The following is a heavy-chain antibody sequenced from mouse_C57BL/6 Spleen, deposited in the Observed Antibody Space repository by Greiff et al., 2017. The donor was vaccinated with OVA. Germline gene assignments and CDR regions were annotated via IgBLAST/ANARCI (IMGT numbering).Heavy chain of an antibody. J-gene: IGHJ1*03. CDR3: AKVYYDYDEACYWYFDV. D-gene: IGHD2-4*01. CDR2: IHPNSGST. CDR1: GYTFTSYW. Sequence: VQLQQSGAELVKPGASVKLSCKASGYTFTSYWMHWVKQRPGQGLEWIGMIHPNSGSTNYNEKFKSKATLTVDKSSSTAYMQLSSLTSEDSAVYYCAKVYYDYDEACYWYFDVWGTGTTVTVSS. V-gene: IGHV1-64*01.